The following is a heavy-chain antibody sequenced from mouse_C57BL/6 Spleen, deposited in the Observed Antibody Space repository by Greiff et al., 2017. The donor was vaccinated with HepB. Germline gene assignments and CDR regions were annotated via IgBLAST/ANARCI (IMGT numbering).Heavy chain of an antibody. CDR2: INPNNGGT. J-gene: IGHJ3*01. V-gene: IGHV1-26*01. D-gene: IGHD1-1*01. CDR1: GYTFTDYY. CDR3: ARSYYYGSSYVAY. Sequence: EVQLQQSGPELVKPGASVKISCKASGYTFTDYYMNWVKQSHGKSLEWIGDINPNNGGTSYNQKFKGKATLTVDKSSSTAYMELRSLRSEDSAVYYCARSYYYGSSYVAYWGQGTLVTVSA.